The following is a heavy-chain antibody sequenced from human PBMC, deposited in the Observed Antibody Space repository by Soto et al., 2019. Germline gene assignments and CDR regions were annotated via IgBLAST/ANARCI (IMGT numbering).Heavy chain of an antibody. CDR3: ARMTSDYYYYYGMDV. Sequence: GGSLRLSCAASGFTFSRYAMHWVRQAPGKGLEWVAVITYDGSNKYYAYSVKGRFTISRDNSKNTLYLQMNSLRAEDTALYYCARMTSDYYYYYGMDVWGQGTTVTVSS. V-gene: IGHV3-30-3*01. CDR1: GFTFSRYA. CDR2: ITYDGSNK. J-gene: IGHJ6*02.